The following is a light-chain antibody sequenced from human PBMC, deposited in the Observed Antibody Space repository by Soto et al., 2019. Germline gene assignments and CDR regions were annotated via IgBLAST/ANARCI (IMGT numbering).Light chain of an antibody. V-gene: IGKV3-11*01. J-gene: IGKJ4*01. CDR2: DIS. Sequence: EVVLTQSPANLSLSPGETATLSCRASQSVSYYLAWYQQKPGQAPRLLIYDISKRATGIPARFSGSGSGTDFTLTISSLEPDDAALYYCQQRSNWPALTFGGGTKVEI. CDR3: QQRSNWPALT. CDR1: QSVSYY.